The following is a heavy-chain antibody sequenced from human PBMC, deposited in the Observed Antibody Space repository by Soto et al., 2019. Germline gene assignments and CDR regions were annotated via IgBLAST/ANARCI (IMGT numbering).Heavy chain of an antibody. CDR2: IYHSGST. CDR1: GGSISSSNW. D-gene: IGHD2-15*01. CDR3: ARVRCSGGSCYSEDYYGMDV. Sequence: QVQLQESGPGLVKPSGTLSLTCAVSGGSISSSNWWSWVRQPPGKGLEWIGEIYHSGSTNYNPSLKSRVTISVDKSKNQFSLKLSSVTAADTVVYYCARVRCSGGSCYSEDYYGMDVRGQGTTVTVSS. V-gene: IGHV4-4*02. J-gene: IGHJ6*02.